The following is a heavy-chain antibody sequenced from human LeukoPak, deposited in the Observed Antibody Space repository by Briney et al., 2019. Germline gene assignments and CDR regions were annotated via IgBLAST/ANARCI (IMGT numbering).Heavy chain of an antibody. Sequence: GGSLRLSCPPAGFSFSNYGMHWVRPAPGKGLEWEAFIRYDGSNKYYADSVKGRFTISRDNSKNTLYLQMNSLSAEATAVYYCAKPHFGDWGQGTLVTVSS. CDR3: AKPHFGD. J-gene: IGHJ4*02. CDR1: GFSFSNYG. V-gene: IGHV3-30*02. CDR2: IRYDGSNK.